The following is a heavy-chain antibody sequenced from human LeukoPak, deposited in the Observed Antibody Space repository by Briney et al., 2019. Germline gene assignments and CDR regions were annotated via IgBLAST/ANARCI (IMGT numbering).Heavy chain of an antibody. V-gene: IGHV3-7*01. CDR1: GLTFSDYW. J-gene: IGHJ4*02. CDR2: IETDGDQK. CDR3: ARDIPSGFYTPGY. Sequence: GGSLRLSCIASGLTFSDYWMSWVRKAPGMGLEWVANIETDGDQKNYVDSVKGRFTISRDNARNSLYLQMSSLRVDDTAVYFCARDIPSGFYTPGYWGRGTLVTVSS. D-gene: IGHD5-12*01.